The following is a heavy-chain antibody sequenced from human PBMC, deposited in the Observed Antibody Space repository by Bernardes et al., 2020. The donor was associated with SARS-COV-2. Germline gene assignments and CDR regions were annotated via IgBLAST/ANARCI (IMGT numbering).Heavy chain of an antibody. CDR3: ARGASSGYRIDY. V-gene: IGHV3-74*01. Sequence: GGSLRLSCAASGFTFSSYCMHWVRQVPGKGLVWVSRINGDGRTTNYADSVKGRFTISRDNDNNTLYLQMNSLRPEDTAVYYCARGASSGYRIDYWGEGTLVSVS. D-gene: IGHD3-22*01. J-gene: IGHJ4*02. CDR2: INGDGRTT. CDR1: GFTFSSYC.